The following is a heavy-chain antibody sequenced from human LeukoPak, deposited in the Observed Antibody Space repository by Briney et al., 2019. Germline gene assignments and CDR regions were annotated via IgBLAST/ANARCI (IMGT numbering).Heavy chain of an antibody. V-gene: IGHV1-69*04. CDR2: IIPILGIA. CDR3: ARDSRRIAAAIDY. CDR1: GGTFSSYA. J-gene: IGHJ4*02. Sequence: GASVKVSCKASGGTFSSYAISWVRQAPGQGLEWMGRIIPILGIANYAQKFQGRVTITADKSTSAAYMELSSLRSEDTAVYYCARDSRRIAAAIDYWGQGTLVTASS. D-gene: IGHD6-13*01.